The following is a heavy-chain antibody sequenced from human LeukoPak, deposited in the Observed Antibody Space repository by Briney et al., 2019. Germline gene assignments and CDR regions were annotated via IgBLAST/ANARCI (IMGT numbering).Heavy chain of an antibody. CDR2: IKQEGSEK. Sequence: PGGSLRLSCAASGFTFRIYYMSWVSPAPGKGLEWVANIKQEGSEKNYVDSVKGRFTIPRDNANNLLYLQMNSLRVEDTAVYYCARSIEVATVLLGYWGQGTLVTVSS. J-gene: IGHJ4*02. V-gene: IGHV3-7*01. CDR1: GFTFRIYY. D-gene: IGHD5-24*01. CDR3: ARSIEVATVLLGY.